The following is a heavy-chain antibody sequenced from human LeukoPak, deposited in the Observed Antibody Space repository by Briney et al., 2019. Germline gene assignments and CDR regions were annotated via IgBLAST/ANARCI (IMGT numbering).Heavy chain of an antibody. CDR1: GGSFSGYY. Sequence: PSETLSLTCAVYGGSFSGYYWSWIRQPPGKGLEWIGEINHSGSTNYNPSLKSRVTISVDTSKNRFSLKLSSVTAADTAVYYCARDRRAGFDYWGQGTLVTVSS. CDR3: ARDRRAGFDY. V-gene: IGHV4-34*01. J-gene: IGHJ4*02. CDR2: INHSGST. D-gene: IGHD6-19*01.